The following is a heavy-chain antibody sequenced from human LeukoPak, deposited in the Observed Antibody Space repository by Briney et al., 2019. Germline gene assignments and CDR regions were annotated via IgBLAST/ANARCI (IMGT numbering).Heavy chain of an antibody. CDR1: GFTFSSYW. Sequence: PGGSLRLSCAASGFTFSSYWMSWVRQAPGKGLEWVANIKQDGSEKYYVDSVKGRFTISRDNAKNSLYLQMNSLRAEDTAVYYCARHRAAAGTVLFDYWGQGTLVTVSS. J-gene: IGHJ4*02. CDR3: ARHRAAAGTVLFDY. V-gene: IGHV3-7*01. CDR2: IKQDGSEK. D-gene: IGHD6-13*01.